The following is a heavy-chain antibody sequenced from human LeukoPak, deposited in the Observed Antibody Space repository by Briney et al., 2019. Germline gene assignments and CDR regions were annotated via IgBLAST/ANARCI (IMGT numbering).Heavy chain of an antibody. CDR1: GFTFSTYW. J-gene: IGHJ5*02. Sequence: GGSLRLSCAASGFTFSTYWMHWVRHVPGKGLVWVAHINTDGKITDHADSVKGRFTISRDNAKNSLYLQMNSLRAEDTAVYYCASSYYYGSGSYSPFDPWGQGTLVTVSS. CDR3: ASSYYYGSGSYSPFDP. CDR2: INTDGKIT. D-gene: IGHD3-10*01. V-gene: IGHV3-74*01.